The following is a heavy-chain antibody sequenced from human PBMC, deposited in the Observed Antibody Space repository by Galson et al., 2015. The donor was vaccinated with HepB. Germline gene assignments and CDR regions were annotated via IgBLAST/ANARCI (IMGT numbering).Heavy chain of an antibody. CDR1: GFTFSSYA. CDR2: ITASGGNT. V-gene: IGHV3-23*01. D-gene: IGHD1-14*01. CDR3: ATRGMRFPFDS. J-gene: IGHJ4*02. Sequence: SLRLSCAASGFTFSSYAMNWVRRAPGKGLEWVSTITASGGNTYYADSVEGRFTISRDNSKSTLYLQMNSLRAEDTAVYYCATRGMRFPFDSWGQGTLVTVSS.